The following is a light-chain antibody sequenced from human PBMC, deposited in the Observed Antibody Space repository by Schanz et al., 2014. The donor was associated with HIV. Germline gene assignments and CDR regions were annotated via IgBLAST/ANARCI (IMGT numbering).Light chain of an antibody. Sequence: EAVLTQSPATLSVYPGERVTLSCRTTQIISTSLAWYQQRPGQPPRLLVYGASSRAAGIPDRFSGSGSGTDFTLTINSLEPEDFAVYYCQQYGVSPPWTFGQGTKVEIK. J-gene: IGKJ1*01. CDR3: QQYGVSPPWT. CDR1: QIISTS. CDR2: GAS. V-gene: IGKV3-20*01.